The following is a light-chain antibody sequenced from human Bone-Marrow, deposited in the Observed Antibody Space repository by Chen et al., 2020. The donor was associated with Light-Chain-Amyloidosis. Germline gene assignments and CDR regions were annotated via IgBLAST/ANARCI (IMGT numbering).Light chain of an antibody. J-gene: IGLJ3*02. CDR1: SSDIGGCNC. CDR2: YVS. V-gene: IGLV2-14*01. CDR3: SSXXXSDTRV. Sequence: QSXLTQPXXVSXXPGQXXTISCTGTSSDIGGCNCFSWYQQIPGKAPKLXISYVSNRPSGVXXRFSXSKSGNTASLTISGXXAEDXXDYXXSSXXXSDTRVFGGGTKLTVL.